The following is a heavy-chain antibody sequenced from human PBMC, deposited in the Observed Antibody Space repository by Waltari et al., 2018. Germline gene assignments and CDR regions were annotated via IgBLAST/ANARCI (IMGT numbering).Heavy chain of an antibody. D-gene: IGHD4-4*01. J-gene: IGHJ6*03. CDR3: AREAPYTSEGYYYYYMDV. CDR1: GFTFSSYS. Sequence: EVQLVESGGGLVKPGGSLRLSCAASGFTFSSYSMNWVRQAPGKGLEWVSSISSSSSYIYYADSVKGRFTISRDNAKNSLYLQMNSLRAEDTAVYYCAREAPYTSEGYYYYYMDVWGKGTTVTVSS. CDR2: ISSSSSYI. V-gene: IGHV3-21*01.